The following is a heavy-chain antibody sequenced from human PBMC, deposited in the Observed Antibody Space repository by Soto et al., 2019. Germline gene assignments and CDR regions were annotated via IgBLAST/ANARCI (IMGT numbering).Heavy chain of an antibody. CDR1: GFTFTSSA. J-gene: IGHJ6*02. CDR2: IVVGSGNT. Sequence: SVKVSCKASGFTFTSSAVQWVRQARGQRLEWIGWIVVGSGNTNYAQKFQERVTITRDMSTGTAYMELSSLRSEDTAVYYCAADLNLAAMAPYYYGMDVWGQGTTVTVSS. CDR3: AADLNLAAMAPYYYGMDV. D-gene: IGHD5-18*01. V-gene: IGHV1-58*01.